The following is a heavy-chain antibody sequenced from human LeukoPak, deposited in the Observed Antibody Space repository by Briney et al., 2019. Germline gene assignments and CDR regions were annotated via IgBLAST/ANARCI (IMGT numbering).Heavy chain of an antibody. J-gene: IGHJ4*02. CDR3: AKDAIGQYRPYYFDC. V-gene: IGHV3-23*01. D-gene: IGHD3-16*02. CDR1: GFTFSSFA. CDR2: ISGSGEST. Sequence: GGSLRLSCAASGFTFSSFAMSWVRQAPGKGLEGGSPISGSGESTYYADYVKGRFTVSRDNSKNTLNLQLNSLRAEDTAVYYCAKDAIGQYRPYYFDCWGQGTLVTVSS.